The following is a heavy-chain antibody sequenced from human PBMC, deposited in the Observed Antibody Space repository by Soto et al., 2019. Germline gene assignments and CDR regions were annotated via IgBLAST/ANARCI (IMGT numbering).Heavy chain of an antibody. D-gene: IGHD4-17*01. CDR2: ISGSGGTT. CDR1: GFTFSSYA. V-gene: IGHV3-23*01. J-gene: IGHJ4*02. CDR3: AKSSNYGDSSGFFDY. Sequence: GGSLRLSCVASGFTFSSYAMSWVRQAPGKGLEWVSVISGSGGTTYYADSVKGRFTISRDNSKNTLYLQMNSLRAEDTAVYYCAKSSNYGDSSGFFDYWGQGTLVTVSS.